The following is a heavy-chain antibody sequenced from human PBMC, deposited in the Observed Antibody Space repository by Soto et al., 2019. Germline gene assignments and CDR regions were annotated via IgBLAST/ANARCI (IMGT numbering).Heavy chain of an antibody. D-gene: IGHD1-26*01. J-gene: IGHJ6*02. V-gene: IGHV1-46*01. CDR1: GYTFTSYY. Sequence: ASVKVSCKASGYTFTSYYMRWVRQAPGQGLEWMGIINPSGGSTSYAQKFQGRVTMTRDTSTSTVYMELSSLRSEDTAVYYCARPNTTYTYYYGMDVWGQGTTVTVSS. CDR2: INPSGGST. CDR3: ARPNTTYTYYYGMDV.